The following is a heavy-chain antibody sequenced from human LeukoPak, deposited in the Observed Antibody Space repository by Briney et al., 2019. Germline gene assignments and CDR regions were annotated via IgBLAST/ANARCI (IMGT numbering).Heavy chain of an antibody. V-gene: IGHV3-23*01. CDR3: AKVASMLFGSYFDY. CDR2: ISGSGGST. Sequence: GGSLRLSCAASGFTFSNYAMSWVRQAPGKGLEWVSAISGSGGSTYYADSVKGRFTISRDNSKNTLYLQMNSLRAEDTAVYYRAKVASMLFGSYFDYWGQGTLVTVSS. D-gene: IGHD2-8*01. CDR1: GFTFSNYA. J-gene: IGHJ4*02.